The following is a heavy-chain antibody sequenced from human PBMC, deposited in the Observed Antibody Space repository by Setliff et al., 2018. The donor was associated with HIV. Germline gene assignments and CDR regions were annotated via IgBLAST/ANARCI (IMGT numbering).Heavy chain of an antibody. Sequence: SETLSLTCPVSGYSISSGYYWGWIRQPPGRGLEWFGAIHHSGNTYYNPSLKSRVTIPVDTSKNLFSLKVNSVTAADTAVYYCARHAITLVRGLVWGQGTTVTVSS. J-gene: IGHJ6*02. CDR3: ARHAITLVRGLV. CDR1: GYSISSGYY. CDR2: IHHSGNT. D-gene: IGHD3-10*01. V-gene: IGHV4-38-2*01.